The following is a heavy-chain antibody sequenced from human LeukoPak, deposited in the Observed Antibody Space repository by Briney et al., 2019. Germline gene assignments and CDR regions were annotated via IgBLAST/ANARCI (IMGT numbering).Heavy chain of an antibody. CDR2: ISAYNGNT. V-gene: IGHV1-18*01. J-gene: IGHJ1*01. Sequence: GASVKVSCKASGHTFTSYDINWVRQAPGQGLEWMGWISAYNGNTNYAQKLQGRVTMTTDTSTSTAYMELRSLRSDDTAVYYCARAPLWFGELRYFQHWGQGTLVTVSS. CDR1: GHTFTSYD. D-gene: IGHD3-10*01. CDR3: ARAPLWFGELRYFQH.